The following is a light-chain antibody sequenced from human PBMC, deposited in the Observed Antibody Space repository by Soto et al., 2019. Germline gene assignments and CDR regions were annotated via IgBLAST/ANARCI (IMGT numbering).Light chain of an antibody. J-gene: IGKJ3*01. Sequence: EIVLTQSPGTLSLSPGERATLSCRASQSVSSSFLAWYQQKPGQAPRLLIYDASSRATGIPDRFSGSGSGTDFTLTISRLEPEDFAVYLCQHYVNSLPPFGPGTKVDIK. CDR1: QSVSSSF. V-gene: IGKV3-20*01. CDR3: QHYVNSLPP. CDR2: DAS.